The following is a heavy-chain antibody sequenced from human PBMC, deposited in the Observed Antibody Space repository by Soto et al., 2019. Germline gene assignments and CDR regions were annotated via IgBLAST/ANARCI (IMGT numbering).Heavy chain of an antibody. J-gene: IGHJ6*02. Sequence: GSLRLSCAASGFTFDDYTMHWVRQAPGKGLEWVSLISWDGGSTYYADSVKGRFTISRDNSKNSLYLQMNSLITEDTALYYCAKGTTYYYYYGMDVWGQGTTVTV. CDR2: ISWDGGST. CDR3: AKGTTYYYYYGMDV. CDR1: GFTFDDYT. V-gene: IGHV3-43*01.